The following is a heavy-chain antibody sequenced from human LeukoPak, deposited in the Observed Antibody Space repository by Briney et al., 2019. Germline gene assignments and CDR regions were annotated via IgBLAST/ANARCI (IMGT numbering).Heavy chain of an antibody. Sequence: GASVKVSCKVSGYTLTELSMHWVRQAPGKGLEWMGGFDPEDGETIYAQKFQGRVTMTEDTSTDTAYMELSSLRSEDTAVYYCATFDITMVRRVIITLQWFDPWGQGTLVTVSS. V-gene: IGHV1-24*01. J-gene: IGHJ5*02. D-gene: IGHD3-10*01. CDR1: GYTLTELS. CDR3: ATFDITMVRRVIITLQWFDP. CDR2: FDPEDGET.